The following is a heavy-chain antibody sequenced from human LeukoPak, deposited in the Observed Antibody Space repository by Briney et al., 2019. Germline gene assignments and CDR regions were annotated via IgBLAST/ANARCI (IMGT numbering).Heavy chain of an antibody. D-gene: IGHD5-18*01. V-gene: IGHV1-69*02. CDR3: ARIPSGDVDTAMVMYYHYGMDV. CDR1: GGTFSSHT. J-gene: IGHJ6*02. Sequence: SVKVSCKASGGTFSSHTISWVRQAPEQGLEWMGRIIPLFGIVNYAEKFQDRVTITADKSTSTAYMEVSSLRSEDTAVYYCARIPSGDVDTAMVMYYHYGMDVWGQGTTVTVSS. CDR2: IIPLFGIV.